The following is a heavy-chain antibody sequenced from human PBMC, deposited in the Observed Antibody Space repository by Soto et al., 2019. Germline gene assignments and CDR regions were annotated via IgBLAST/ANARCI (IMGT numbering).Heavy chain of an antibody. CDR2: ISSTTNYI. V-gene: IGHV3-21*06. CDR3: ARESEDLTSNFDY. Sequence: GGSLRISCAASGFTFTRYSMNWVRQAPGKGLEWVSSISSTTNYIYYGDSMKGRFTISRDNAKNSLYLEMNSLRAEDTAVYYCARESEDLTSNFDYWGQGTLVTVSS. J-gene: IGHJ4*02. CDR1: GFTFTRYS.